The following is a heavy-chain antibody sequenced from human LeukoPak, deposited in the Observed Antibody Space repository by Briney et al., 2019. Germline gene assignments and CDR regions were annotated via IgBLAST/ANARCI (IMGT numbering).Heavy chain of an antibody. V-gene: IGHV3-23*01. Sequence: PGGSLRLSCAASGFTFSSYGMHWVRQAPGRGLEWVSAISGSTTKTYYADSVKGRFTISRDNFKNTLHLEMNSLRAEDTALYYCVKSLFTLTGFGDAFDVWGQGTMVTVSS. CDR1: GFTFSSYG. J-gene: IGHJ3*01. CDR3: VKSLFTLTGFGDAFDV. CDR2: ISGSTTKT. D-gene: IGHD3-9*01.